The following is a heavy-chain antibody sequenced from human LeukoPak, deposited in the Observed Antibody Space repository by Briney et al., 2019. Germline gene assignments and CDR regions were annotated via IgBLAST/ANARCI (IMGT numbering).Heavy chain of an antibody. CDR1: GFTFDDYG. D-gene: IGHD6-13*01. Sequence: PGGSLRLSCAASGFTFDDYGMSWVRQAPGKGLEWVSGINWNGGSTGYADSVKGRFTISRDNAKNSLYLQMNSLRAEDTALYYCARLSSSSSWGLRKHYYYYMDVWGKGTTVTVSS. CDR3: ARLSSSSSWGLRKHYYYYMDV. V-gene: IGHV3-20*04. CDR2: INWNGGST. J-gene: IGHJ6*03.